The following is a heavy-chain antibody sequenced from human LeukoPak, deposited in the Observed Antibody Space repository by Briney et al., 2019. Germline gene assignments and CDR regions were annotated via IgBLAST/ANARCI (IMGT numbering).Heavy chain of an antibody. CDR2: IIPIFGTA. Sequence: ASVKVSCKASGGTFSSYAISWVRQAPGQGREWMGGIIPIFGTANYAQKFQGRVTITTDESTSTAYMELSGLRSEDTAVYYCARHGGIAAAVYLDYWGQGTLVTVSS. CDR3: ARHGGIAAAVYLDY. CDR1: GGTFSSYA. J-gene: IGHJ4*02. V-gene: IGHV1-69*05. D-gene: IGHD6-13*01.